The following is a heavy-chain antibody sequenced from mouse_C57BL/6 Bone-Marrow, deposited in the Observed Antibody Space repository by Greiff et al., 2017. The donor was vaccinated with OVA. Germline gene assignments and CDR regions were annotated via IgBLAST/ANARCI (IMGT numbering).Heavy chain of an antibody. Sequence: VQLQQSGPVLVKPGASVKMSCKASGFTFTDYYMNWVKQSHGKSLEWIGDISTYNGGTSYNQKFKGKATFTVAKSSSSGYMEINSRTSEDSAVYYCARLTGTGRSYAMDYWGQGTSVTVSS. J-gene: IGHJ4*01. D-gene: IGHD4-1*01. CDR1: GFTFTDYY. V-gene: IGHV1-19*01. CDR2: ISTYNGGT. CDR3: ARLTGTGRSYAMDY.